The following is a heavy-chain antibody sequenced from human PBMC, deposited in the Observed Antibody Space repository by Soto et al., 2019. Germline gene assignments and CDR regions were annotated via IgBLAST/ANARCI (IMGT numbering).Heavy chain of an antibody. CDR3: AKAEVGATIDY. CDR2: IKQDGSEI. D-gene: IGHD1-26*01. V-gene: IGHV3-7*01. J-gene: IGHJ4*02. CDR1: GFSFDSYW. Sequence: PGGSLRLSCAASGFSFDSYWMSWVRQAPGKGLEWVANIKQDGSEIYYVDSVKGRFTISRDNAKNSLYLQMNSLRAEDTAVYYCAKAEVGATIDYWGQGTLVTVSS.